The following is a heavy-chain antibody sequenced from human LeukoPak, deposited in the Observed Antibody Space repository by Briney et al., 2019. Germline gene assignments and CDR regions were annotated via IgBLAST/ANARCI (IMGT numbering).Heavy chain of an antibody. V-gene: IGHV3-7*04. CDR2: IEQDVSEK. CDR3: ARLRLTGLYYFDY. D-gene: IGHD7-27*01. Sequence: PGGSLRLSCAASGFTFSNYWMGWVRQAPGKGLEWVANIEQDVSEKYYVDSVKGRFTISRDNAKNSLYLQMSSLRGEDTAVYYCARLRLTGLYYFDYWGQGTLDTVSS. J-gene: IGHJ4*02. CDR1: GFTFSNYW.